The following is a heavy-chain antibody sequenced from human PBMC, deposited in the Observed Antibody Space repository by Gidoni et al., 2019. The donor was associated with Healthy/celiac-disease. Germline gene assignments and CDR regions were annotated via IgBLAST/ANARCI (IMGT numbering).Heavy chain of an antibody. Sequence: EVQLVESGGGLVQPGGALRLSCAASGFTVSSYAMSWVRQAPGKGLEWVSLISSSGGSTYYADSVKVRFTISRDNSKNTLYLQMNSLRAEDTAVYYCAKDTHSSGWFYRDAFDIWGQGTMVTVSS. V-gene: IGHV3-23*04. CDR1: GFTVSSYA. CDR2: ISSSGGST. J-gene: IGHJ3*02. D-gene: IGHD6-19*01. CDR3: AKDTHSSGWFYRDAFDI.